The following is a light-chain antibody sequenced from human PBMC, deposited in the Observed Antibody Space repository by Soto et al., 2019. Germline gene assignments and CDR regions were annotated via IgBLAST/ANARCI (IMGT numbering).Light chain of an antibody. Sequence: QSVLTQPRSVSGSPGQSVTNSCTGTSSDVSAYDYVSWYQHRPGKPPKLMIYDLNKRPSGVPDRFSGSKSGNTASLTISGLQADDEAAYYCCSYAGTYPFVVFGGGTKVTVL. J-gene: IGLJ2*01. CDR2: DLN. CDR3: CSYAGTYPFVV. V-gene: IGLV2-11*01. CDR1: SSDVSAYDY.